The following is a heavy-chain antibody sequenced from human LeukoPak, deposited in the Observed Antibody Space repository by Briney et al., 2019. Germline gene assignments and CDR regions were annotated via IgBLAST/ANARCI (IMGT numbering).Heavy chain of an antibody. D-gene: IGHD3-10*01. V-gene: IGHV1-8*01. CDR3: ARGSVTDWFDP. Sequence: GASVKVSCKASGYTFTSFDINWMRQATGQGLEWMGWMNPNSGNTGYAQKFQGGATMTRSTSISTAYMELSSLRSEDTAVYYCARGSVTDWFDPWGQGTLVTVSS. CDR2: MNPNSGNT. CDR1: GYTFTSFD. J-gene: IGHJ5*02.